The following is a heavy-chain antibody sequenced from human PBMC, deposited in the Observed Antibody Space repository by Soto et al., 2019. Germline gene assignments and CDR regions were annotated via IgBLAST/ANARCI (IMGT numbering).Heavy chain of an antibody. D-gene: IGHD2-8*01. J-gene: IGHJ3*02. CDR1: GFTFSSYA. V-gene: IGHV3-23*01. Sequence: GGSLRLSCAASGFTFSSYAMSWVRQAPGKGLEWVSAISGSGGSTYYADSVKGRFTISRDNSKNTLYLQMNSLRAEDTAVYYCAKDRRCTNGVCYVWGAFDIWGQGTMVTVSS. CDR2: ISGSGGST. CDR3: AKDRRCTNGVCYVWGAFDI.